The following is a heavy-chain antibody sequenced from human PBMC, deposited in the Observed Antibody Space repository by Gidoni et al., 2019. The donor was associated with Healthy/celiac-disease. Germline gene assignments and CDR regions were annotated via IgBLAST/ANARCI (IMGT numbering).Heavy chain of an antibody. V-gene: IGHV3-33*01. CDR1: GVTFRSYD. Sequence: QVQLVESGGGVVQPGRSLRLSCAASGVTFRSYDMHWVCQAPGKGLVWLAVIGDDGRNKYYADSVKGRFTISRDNSKNTLYLQMNSLRAEDTAVYYCARGSDNWNDSYFDYWGQGTLVTVSS. CDR2: IGDDGRNK. D-gene: IGHD1-20*01. J-gene: IGHJ4*02. CDR3: ARGSDNWNDSYFDY.